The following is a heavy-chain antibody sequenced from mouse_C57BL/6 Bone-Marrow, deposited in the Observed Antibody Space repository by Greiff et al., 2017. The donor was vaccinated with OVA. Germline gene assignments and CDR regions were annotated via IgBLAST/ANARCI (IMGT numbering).Heavy chain of an antibody. V-gene: IGHV5-17*01. CDR2: ISSGSSTI. J-gene: IGHJ2*01. CDR3: ASETGPYYFDD. CDR1: GFTFSDYG. D-gene: IGHD4-1*01. Sequence: EVMLVESGGGLVKPGGSLKLSCAASGFTFSDYGMHWVRQAPEKGLEWVAYISSGSSTIYYDDTVKGRFTISSDNAKNTPFMQMNSLRSEDTAMYYCASETGPYYFDDWGQGTTLTVSS.